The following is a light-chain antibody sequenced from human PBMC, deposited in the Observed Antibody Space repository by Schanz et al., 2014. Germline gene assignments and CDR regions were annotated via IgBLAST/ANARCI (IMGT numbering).Light chain of an antibody. CDR3: AAWDDSLNGVI. CDR1: SSDVGGYKY. V-gene: IGLV2-8*01. CDR2: EVS. J-gene: IGLJ2*01. Sequence: QSALTQPPSASGSPGQSVTISCTGTSSDVGGYKYVSWYQQHPGKAPKLMIYEVSKRPSGVPDRFSGSKSGTSASLAISGLQSDDETDYYCAAWDDSLNGVIFGGGTKLTVL.